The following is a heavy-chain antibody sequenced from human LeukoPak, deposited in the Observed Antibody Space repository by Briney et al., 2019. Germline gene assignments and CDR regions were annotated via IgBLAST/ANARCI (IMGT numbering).Heavy chain of an antibody. J-gene: IGHJ3*02. Sequence: PSETLSLTCAVYGGSFSGYYWSWIRQPPGKGLEWIGEINHSGSTNYNPSLKSRVTISVDTSKNQFSLKLSSVTAADTAVYYCAGVFGRFTPAFNIWAKGTRFTVSS. CDR1: GGSFSGYY. V-gene: IGHV4-34*01. CDR2: INHSGST. D-gene: IGHD3-10*01. CDR3: AGVFGRFTPAFNI.